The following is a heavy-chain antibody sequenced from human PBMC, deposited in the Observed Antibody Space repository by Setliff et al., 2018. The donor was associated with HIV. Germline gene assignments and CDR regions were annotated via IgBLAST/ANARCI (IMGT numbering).Heavy chain of an antibody. Sequence: KSSETLSLTCTVSGGSVSSGSYYWSWIRQSPGKGLEWIGYIYYSGSTKHNPSLKSRVTISLDTSKNQFSLKLTSVTAADTAVYYCARGRFHRLHRPYSGSGSLGIQYFDYWGQGTLVTVSS. J-gene: IGHJ4*02. CDR3: ARGRFHRLHRPYSGSGSLGIQYFDY. CDR1: GGSVSSGSYY. V-gene: IGHV4-61*01. D-gene: IGHD3-10*01. CDR2: IYYSGST.